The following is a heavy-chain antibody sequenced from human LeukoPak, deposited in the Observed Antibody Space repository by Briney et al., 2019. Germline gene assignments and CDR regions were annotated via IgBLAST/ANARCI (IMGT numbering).Heavy chain of an antibody. V-gene: IGHV1-2*02. D-gene: IGHD3-3*01. Sequence: ASVKVSCKASGYTFTGYYMHWVRQAPGQGLEWMGWINPNSGGTKYAQKFQGRVTMTRDTSISTAYMELSRLRSDDTAVYYCARVENYDFWSGYQTLFDYWGQGTLVTVSS. CDR2: INPNSGGT. J-gene: IGHJ4*02. CDR3: ARVENYDFWSGYQTLFDY. CDR1: GYTFTGYY.